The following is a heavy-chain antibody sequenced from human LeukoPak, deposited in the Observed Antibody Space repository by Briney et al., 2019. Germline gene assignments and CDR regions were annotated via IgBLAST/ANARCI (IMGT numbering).Heavy chain of an antibody. CDR1: GYTFTGYY. V-gene: IGHV1-2*02. CDR2: INPNSGGT. CDR3: AKSQVRFLEWPNDAFDI. J-gene: IGHJ3*02. D-gene: IGHD3-3*01. Sequence: GASVKVSCKASGYTFTGYYMHWVRQAPGQGLEWMGWINPNSGGTNYAQKFQGRVTMTRDTSISTAYMELSRLRSDDTAVYYCAKSQVRFLEWPNDAFDIWGQGTMVTVSS.